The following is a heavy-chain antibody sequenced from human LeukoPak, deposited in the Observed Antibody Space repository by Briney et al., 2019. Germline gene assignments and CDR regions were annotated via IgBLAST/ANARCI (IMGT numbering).Heavy chain of an antibody. CDR1: GYTFTSYG. D-gene: IGHD7-27*01. CDR3: ARDPPSWGSYYYGMDV. J-gene: IGHJ6*02. V-gene: IGHV1-18*01. CDR2: ISAYNGNT. Sequence: GASVKVSCKASGYTFTSYGISWVRQAPGQGLEWMGWISAYNGNTNYAQKLQGRVTMTTDTSTSTAYMELRSLRSDDTAVYYCARDPPSWGSYYYGMDVWGQGTTVTVSS.